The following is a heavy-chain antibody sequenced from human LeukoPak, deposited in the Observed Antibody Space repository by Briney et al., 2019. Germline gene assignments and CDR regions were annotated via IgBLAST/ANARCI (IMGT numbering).Heavy chain of an antibody. CDR1: GYSISSGYY. J-gene: IGHJ5*02. D-gene: IGHD7-27*01. CDR3: ASLGTLRS. CDR2: ISYSGTN. Sequence: SETLSLTCAVSGYSISSGYYWGWIRQPPGKGLEWIGSISYSGTNYNNPSLKSRVSISIDTSKNQFSVKLTSVTAADTAMYYCASLGTLRSWGQGTLVTVSS. V-gene: IGHV4-38-2*01.